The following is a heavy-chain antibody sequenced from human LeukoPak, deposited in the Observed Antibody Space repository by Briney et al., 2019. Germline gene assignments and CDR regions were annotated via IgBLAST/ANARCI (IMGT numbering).Heavy chain of an antibody. CDR2: ITVGNGNT. D-gene: IGHD4-23*01. Sequence: ASVKVSCRASGYSFTTYPMHWVRQAPGQGLEWMGWITVGNGNTRYSQKFQGRVSFTRDTSASTAYMELSSLGSEDTAVYYCARETPSRYFDYWGQGTLVTVSS. J-gene: IGHJ4*02. CDR1: GYSFTTYP. CDR3: ARETPSRYFDY. V-gene: IGHV1-3*01.